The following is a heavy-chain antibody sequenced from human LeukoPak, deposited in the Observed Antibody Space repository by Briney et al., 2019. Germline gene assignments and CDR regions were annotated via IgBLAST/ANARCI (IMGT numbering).Heavy chain of an antibody. Sequence: GASVKVSCKASGYTFTGYYIHWVRQAPGQGLEWVGWINPNSGGAKYAQKFQDRVTMTRDTSIGTAYMGLSRLRSDDTAVYYCAKGRVVAGSKSLTYHWLDPWGQGTLVTVSS. CDR1: GYTFTGYY. D-gene: IGHD6-19*01. CDR2: INPNSGGA. CDR3: AKGRVVAGSKSLTYHWLDP. J-gene: IGHJ5*02. V-gene: IGHV1-2*02.